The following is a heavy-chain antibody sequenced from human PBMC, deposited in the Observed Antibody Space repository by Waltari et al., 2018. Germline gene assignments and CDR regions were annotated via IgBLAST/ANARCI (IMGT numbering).Heavy chain of an antibody. J-gene: IGHJ6*02. Sequence: QLQLQESGPGLVKPSETLSLPCTVSGGSISSSSYYWGWIRQPPGKGLEWIGSIYYSGSTYYNPSLKSRVTISVDTSKNQFSLKLSSVTAADTAVYYCARRDYDFWEGYYGMDVWGQGTTVTVSS. CDR2: IYYSGST. CDR3: ARRDYDFWEGYYGMDV. D-gene: IGHD3-3*01. CDR1: GGSISSSSYY. V-gene: IGHV4-39*01.